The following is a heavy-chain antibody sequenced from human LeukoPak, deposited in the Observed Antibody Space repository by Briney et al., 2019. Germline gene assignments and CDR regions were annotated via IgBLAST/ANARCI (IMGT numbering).Heavy chain of an antibody. CDR1: GFTFSSYA. CDR2: ISGSGGST. V-gene: IGHV3-23*01. Sequence: PGGSPRLSCAASGFTFSSYAMSWVRQAPGKGLEWVSAISGSGGSTYYADSVKGRFTISRDNSKNTLYLQMNSLRAEDTAVYYCAKDGVWFGDFDYWGQGTLVTVSS. J-gene: IGHJ4*02. D-gene: IGHD3-10*01. CDR3: AKDGVWFGDFDY.